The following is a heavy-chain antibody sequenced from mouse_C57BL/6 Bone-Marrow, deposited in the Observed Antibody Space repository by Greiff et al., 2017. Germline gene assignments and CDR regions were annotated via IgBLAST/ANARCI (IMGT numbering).Heavy chain of an antibody. CDR3: TTATVVPYWYFDV. CDR1: GFNIKDDY. CDR2: IDPENGDT. J-gene: IGHJ1*03. Sequence: EVQLQESGAELVRPGASVKLSCTASGFNIKDDYMHWVKQRPDQGLEWIGWIDPENGDTEYASKFQGKATITADTSSNTAYLQLSSLTSEDTAVYYCTTATVVPYWYFDVWGTGTTVTVSS. V-gene: IGHV14-4*01. D-gene: IGHD1-1*01.